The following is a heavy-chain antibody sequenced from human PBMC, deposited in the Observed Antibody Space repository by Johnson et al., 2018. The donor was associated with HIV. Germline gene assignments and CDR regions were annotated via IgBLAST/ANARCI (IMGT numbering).Heavy chain of an antibody. CDR1: GFTVSSNY. V-gene: IGHV3-20*04. D-gene: IGHD1-26*01. CDR3: ASEAKHHVGANRVSSFDI. CDR2: INWNGGST. J-gene: IGHJ3*02. Sequence: VQLVESGGGLIQPGGSLRLSCAASGFTVSSNYMSWVRQAPGKGLEWVAGINWNGGSTGYADYVKGRFTISRDNAKKSLCLQMNTLRAEDTALYYCASEAKHHVGANRVSSFDIWGQGTMVTVSA.